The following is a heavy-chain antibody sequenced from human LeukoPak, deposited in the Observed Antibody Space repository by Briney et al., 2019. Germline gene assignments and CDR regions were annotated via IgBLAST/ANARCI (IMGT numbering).Heavy chain of an antibody. J-gene: IGHJ6*02. CDR2: ITGSGGNT. CDR3: AKAASSSWPSYYYGMDV. V-gene: IGHV3-23*01. D-gene: IGHD6-13*01. CDR1: GFIFSSYS. Sequence: GGSLGLSCAASGFIFSSYSMSWVRQAPGKGLEWVSVITGSGGNTYYADSVKRRFTISKDNSKNTVYLQMSSLRVDDTAVYYCAKAASSSWPSYYYGMDVWGQGTTVTVSS.